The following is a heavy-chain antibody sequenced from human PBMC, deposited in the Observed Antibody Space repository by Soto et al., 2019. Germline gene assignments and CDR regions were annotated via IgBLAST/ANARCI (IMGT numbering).Heavy chain of an antibody. CDR1: VFTFSNYA. CDR3: AKAYFVWSSEQPYYFDY. CDR2: ISGSGGMS. J-gene: IGHJ4*01. Sequence: EVQLLDSGGGLVQPGGSLRLSCAASVFTFSNYAMTWVRQGQGKGLEWVSGISGSGGMSYYADSVKGRLTISRDNSKSTLYLQMNSLRAEDTAVYYCAKAYFVWSSEQPYYFDYWGHGTLVTFSS. V-gene: IGHV3-23*01. D-gene: IGHD3-16*01.